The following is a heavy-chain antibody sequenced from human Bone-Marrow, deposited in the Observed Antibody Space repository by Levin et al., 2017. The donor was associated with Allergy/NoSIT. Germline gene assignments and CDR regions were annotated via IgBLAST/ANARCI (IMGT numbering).Heavy chain of an antibody. Sequence: SETLSLTCAVYGGSFSGYYWSWIRQPPGKGLEWIGEINHSGSTNYNPSLKSRVTISVDTSKNQFSLKLSSVTAADTAVYYCARVVREVRGVINKYYYYYYMDVWGKGTTVTVSS. D-gene: IGHD3-10*01. CDR3: ARVVREVRGVINKYYYYYYMDV. CDR1: GGSFSGYY. J-gene: IGHJ6*03. CDR2: INHSGST. V-gene: IGHV4-34*01.